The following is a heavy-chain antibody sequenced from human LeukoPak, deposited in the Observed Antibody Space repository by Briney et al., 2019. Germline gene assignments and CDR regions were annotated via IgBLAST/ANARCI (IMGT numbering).Heavy chain of an antibody. J-gene: IGHJ4*02. V-gene: IGHV3-23*01. CDR3: AKEGEGHITMVALLTRDLDY. CDR2: ISGSGRNT. Sequence: PGGSLRLSCAASGFTFSNYAMSWVRQAPGKGLEWVSTISGSGRNTYYADSVKGRVTISRDNSKNTLYLQTNSLKAEDTAVYYCAKEGEGHITMVALLTRDLDYWGQGTLVTVSS. CDR1: GFTFSNYA. D-gene: IGHD3-10*01.